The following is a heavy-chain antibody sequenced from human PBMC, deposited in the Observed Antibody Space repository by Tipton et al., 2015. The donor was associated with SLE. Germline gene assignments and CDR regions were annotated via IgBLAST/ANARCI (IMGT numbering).Heavy chain of an antibody. CDR1: GSSISNYY. D-gene: IGHD3-22*01. J-gene: IGHJ3*01. CDR2: VHTSGGT. V-gene: IGHV4-4*07. CDR3: VRVIVPASRGAFDV. Sequence: TLSLTCTVSGSSISNYYWSWIRQSAGKGLEWIGRVHTSGGTSYNPSLKSRLTMSVDTSNNQFYLRLSSVTAADTALYYCVRVIVPASRGAFDVWGQGTMVTVSS.